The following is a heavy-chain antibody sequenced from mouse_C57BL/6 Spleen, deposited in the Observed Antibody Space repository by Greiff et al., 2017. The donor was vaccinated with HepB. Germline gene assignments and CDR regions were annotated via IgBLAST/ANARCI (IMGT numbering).Heavy chain of an antibody. CDR2: ISYDGSN. Sequence: EVKLEESGPGLVKPSQSLSLTCSVTGYSITSGYYWNWIRQFPGNKLEWMGYISYDGSNNYNPSLKNRISITRDTSKNQFFLKLNSVTTEDTATYYCARVYDGFLFAYWGQGTLVTVSA. D-gene: IGHD2-3*01. J-gene: IGHJ3*01. CDR3: ARVYDGFLFAY. CDR1: GYSITSGYY. V-gene: IGHV3-6*01.